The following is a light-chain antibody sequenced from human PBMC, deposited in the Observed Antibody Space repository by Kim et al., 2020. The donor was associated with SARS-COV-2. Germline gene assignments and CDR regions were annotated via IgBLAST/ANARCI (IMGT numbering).Light chain of an antibody. CDR2: EVS. CDR3: CSYAGSSTSYV. V-gene: IGLV2-23*02. J-gene: IGLJ1*01. CDR1: ISAVVSYNL. Sequence: QSTTFSCTGTISAVVSYNLVSCYQQHPGQAPKLMIYEVSKRPSGVSNRFSGSKSGNTASLTISGLQAEDEADYYCCSYAGSSTSYVFGTGTKVTVL.